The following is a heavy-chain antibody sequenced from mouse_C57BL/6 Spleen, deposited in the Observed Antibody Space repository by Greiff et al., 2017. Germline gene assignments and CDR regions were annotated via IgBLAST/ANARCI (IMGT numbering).Heavy chain of an antibody. CDR3: VSADYGYWYFDV. V-gene: IGHV1-31*01. Sequence: VQLQQSGPELVKPGASVKISCKASGYSFTGYYMHWVKQSHGNILDWIGYIYPYNGVSSYNQKFKGKATLTVDKSYSTAYMELRSLTSEYSAVDDCVSADYGYWYFDVWGTGTTVTVSS. D-gene: IGHD1-1*01. CDR1: GYSFTGYY. CDR2: IYPYNGVS. J-gene: IGHJ1*03.